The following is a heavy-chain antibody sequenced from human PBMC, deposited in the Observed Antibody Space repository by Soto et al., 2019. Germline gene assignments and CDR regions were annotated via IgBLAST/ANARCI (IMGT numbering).Heavy chain of an antibody. Sequence: GASVKVSCKASGYTFTSYYMHWVRQAPGQGLEWMGIINPSGGSTSYAQKFQGRVTMTRDTSTSTVYMELSSLRSEDTAVYYCARDITYDSSGYYSDEHFDYWGQGTLVTVSS. J-gene: IGHJ4*02. CDR3: ARDITYDSSGYYSDEHFDY. CDR2: INPSGGST. V-gene: IGHV1-46*01. CDR1: GYTFTSYY. D-gene: IGHD3-22*01.